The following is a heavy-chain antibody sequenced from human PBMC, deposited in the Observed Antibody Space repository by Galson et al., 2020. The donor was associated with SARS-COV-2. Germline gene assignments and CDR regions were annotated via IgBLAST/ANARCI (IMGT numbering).Heavy chain of an antibody. CDR3: AHSRAGMLWFGELLFGRDAFDI. CDR2: IYWDDDK. Sequence: SGPTLVKPTQTLTLTCTFSGFSLSTSGVGVGWIRQPPGKALEWLALIYWDDDKRYSPSLKSRLTITKDTSKNQVVLTMTNMDPVDTATYYCAHSRAGMLWFGELLFGRDAFDIWGQGTMVTVSS. CDR1: GFSLSTSGVG. D-gene: IGHD3-10*01. V-gene: IGHV2-5*02. J-gene: IGHJ3*02.